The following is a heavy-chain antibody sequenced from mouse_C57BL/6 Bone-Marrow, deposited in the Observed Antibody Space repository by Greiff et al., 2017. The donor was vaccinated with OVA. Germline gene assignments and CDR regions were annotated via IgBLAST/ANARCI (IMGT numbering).Heavy chain of an antibody. Sequence: QVQLQQPGAELVKPGASVKLSCKASGYTFTSYWMHWVKQRPGQGLEWIGEIDPSDSYTNYNQKFKGKSTLTVDKSSSTAYMQLSSLTSEDSAVYYCARRGTVVAPRAMDYWGQGTSVTVSS. CDR2: IDPSDSYT. CDR3: ARRGTVVAPRAMDY. V-gene: IGHV1-69*01. CDR1: GYTFTSYW. D-gene: IGHD1-1*01. J-gene: IGHJ4*01.